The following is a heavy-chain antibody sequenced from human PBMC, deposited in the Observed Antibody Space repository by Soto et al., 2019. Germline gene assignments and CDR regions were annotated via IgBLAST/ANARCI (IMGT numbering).Heavy chain of an antibody. J-gene: IGHJ4*02. CDR3: ARQLGEGYYFDY. Sequence: QRQLQESGSGLVKPSQTLSLTCAVSGGSISSGGYSWSWIRQPPGKGLEWIGYIYHSGSTYYNPSLKSRVTISVDRSKNQFSLKLSSVTAADTAVYYCARQLGEGYYFDYWGQGTLVTVSS. D-gene: IGHD3-10*01. V-gene: IGHV4-30-2*01. CDR1: GGSISSGGYS. CDR2: IYHSGST.